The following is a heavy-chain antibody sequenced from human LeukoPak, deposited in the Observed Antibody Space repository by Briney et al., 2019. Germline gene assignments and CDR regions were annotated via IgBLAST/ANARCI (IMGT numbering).Heavy chain of an antibody. D-gene: IGHD1-1*01. CDR2: IYSCGST. J-gene: IGHJ4*02. CDR1: GFTFSSFS. Sequence: PGESLRLSCSASGFTFSSFSMSWVRQPPGKGLEWVSVIYSCGSTYYEDSVKGRFTISRDNSKNTLYLQVHSMRPEDTAVYYCAKTDWISPNPNYWGQGTLVTVSS. CDR3: AKTDWISPNPNY. V-gene: IGHV3-23*03.